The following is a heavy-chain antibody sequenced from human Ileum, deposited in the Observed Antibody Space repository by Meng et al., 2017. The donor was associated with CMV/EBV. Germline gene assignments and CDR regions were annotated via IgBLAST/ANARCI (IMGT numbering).Heavy chain of an antibody. CDR3: ARPYDFWTTNWFDP. CDR1: GYTFTGYD. D-gene: IGHD3-3*01. J-gene: IGHJ5*02. CDR2: INPNSGGT. Sequence: ASGYTFTGYDMHWARQAPGQGLEWMGWINPNSGGTNYAQKFQGRVTMTRDTSISTTYMELSRLRSDDTAVYYCARPYDFWTTNWFDPWGQGTLVTVSS. V-gene: IGHV1-2*02.